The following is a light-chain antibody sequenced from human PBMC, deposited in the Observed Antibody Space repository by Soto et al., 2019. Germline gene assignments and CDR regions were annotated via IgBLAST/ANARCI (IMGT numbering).Light chain of an antibody. CDR1: QSVNSN. Sequence: EIVMTQSPATLSVSPGERATLSCRASQSVNSNLAWYQQKPGQSPRLLIYGASTRATGIPARFSGSGSGTEFTLTISSLQSEDFAVYYCQQYNDWPPYTFGQETKLDIK. J-gene: IGKJ2*01. CDR2: GAS. V-gene: IGKV3-15*01. CDR3: QQYNDWPPYT.